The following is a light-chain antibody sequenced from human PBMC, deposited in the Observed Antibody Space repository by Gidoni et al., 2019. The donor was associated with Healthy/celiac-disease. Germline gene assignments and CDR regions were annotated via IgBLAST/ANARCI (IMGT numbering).Light chain of an antibody. Sequence: SYVLTQPPPVSVAPGPTARITRGGNNIGTKSVHWYQQKLGQAHVLVVYDDSDRPSGIPERFSGSNSGNTATLTISRVEAGNEADYYCQVWDSSTDHPLFGGGTKLTVL. CDR1: NIGTKS. CDR2: DDS. CDR3: QVWDSSTDHPL. V-gene: IGLV3-21*02. J-gene: IGLJ2*01.